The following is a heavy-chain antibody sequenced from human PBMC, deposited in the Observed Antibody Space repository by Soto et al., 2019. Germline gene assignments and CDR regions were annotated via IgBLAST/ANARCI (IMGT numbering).Heavy chain of an antibody. J-gene: IGHJ3*02. CDR1: GFTFSSYA. CDR2: ISGSGGST. CDR3: ANGSPNYDILTGYYRPHDAFDI. D-gene: IGHD3-9*01. V-gene: IGHV3-23*01. Sequence: PGGSLRLSCAASGFTFSSYAMSWVRQAPGKGLEWVSAISGSGGSTYYADSVKSRFTISRDNSKNTLYLQMNSLRAEDTAVYYCANGSPNYDILTGYYRPHDAFDIWGQGTMVTVSS.